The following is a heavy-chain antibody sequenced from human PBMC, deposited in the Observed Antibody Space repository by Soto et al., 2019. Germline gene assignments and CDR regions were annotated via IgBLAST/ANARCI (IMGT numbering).Heavy chain of an antibody. J-gene: IGHJ4*02. CDR1: GYNFTSYW. CDR3: ARAGTIRGNTGYDVX. D-gene: IGHD5-12*01. Sequence: GESLKISCKGSGYNFTSYWINWVRQMPGKGLELMVRIDPGDSYTNYSPSLQGHVSLSVYKSITTAYLQWSSLKASDTAMYFCARAGTIRGNTGYDVXWGQGTLVTVSX. CDR2: IDPGDSYT. V-gene: IGHV5-10-1*01.